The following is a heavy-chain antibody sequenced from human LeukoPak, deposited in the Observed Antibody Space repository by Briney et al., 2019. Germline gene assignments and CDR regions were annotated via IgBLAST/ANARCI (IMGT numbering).Heavy chain of an antibody. V-gene: IGHV3-30*18. CDR1: GFTFSSYG. CDR2: ISYDGSNK. Sequence: PGRSLRLSCAASGFTFSSYGMHWVRQAPGKGLEWVAVISYDGSNKYYADSVKGRFTISRDNSKNTLYLQMNSLRAEDTAVYYCAKDEGSYYGSGTPLDYWGQGTLVTVSS. CDR3: AKDEGSYYGSGTPLDY. D-gene: IGHD3-10*01. J-gene: IGHJ4*02.